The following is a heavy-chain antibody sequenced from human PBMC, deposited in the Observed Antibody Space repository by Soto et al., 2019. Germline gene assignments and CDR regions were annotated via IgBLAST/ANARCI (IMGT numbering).Heavy chain of an antibody. Sequence: PGGSLRLSCAASGFTFSSYWMSWVRQAPGKGLEWVANIKQDGSEKYYVDSVKGRFTISRDNAKNSLYLQMNSLRAEDTAVYYCARSDYGDYGYFQHWGQGTLVTVSS. V-gene: IGHV3-7*01. J-gene: IGHJ1*01. CDR2: IKQDGSEK. D-gene: IGHD4-17*01. CDR3: ARSDYGDYGYFQH. CDR1: GFTFSSYW.